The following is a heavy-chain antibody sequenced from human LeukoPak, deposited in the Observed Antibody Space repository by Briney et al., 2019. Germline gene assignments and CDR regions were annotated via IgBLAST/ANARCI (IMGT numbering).Heavy chain of an antibody. V-gene: IGHV3-21*01. Sequence: GGSLRLSCAASGFTFSSYSMNWVRQAPGKGLEWVSSISSSSSYIYYADSVKGRFTISRDNAKNSLYLQMNSLRAEDTAVYYCARDSRPTLEWLLPSLDYWGQGTLVTVSS. CDR1: GFTFSSYS. D-gene: IGHD3-3*01. CDR2: ISSSSSYI. CDR3: ARDSRPTLEWLLPSLDY. J-gene: IGHJ4*02.